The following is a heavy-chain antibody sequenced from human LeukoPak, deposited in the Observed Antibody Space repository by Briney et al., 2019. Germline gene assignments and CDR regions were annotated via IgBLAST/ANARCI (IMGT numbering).Heavy chain of an antibody. V-gene: IGHV4-34*01. J-gene: IGHJ4*02. D-gene: IGHD3-22*01. CDR3: ARSYYYDSSGYSSFDY. CDR2: INHSGST. Sequence: SETLSLTCTVSGGSINSYYWSWIRQPPGKGLEWIGEINHSGSTNYNPSLKSRVTISVDTSKNQFSLKLSSVTAADTAVYYCARSYYYDSSGYSSFDYWGQGTLVTVSS. CDR1: GGSINSYY.